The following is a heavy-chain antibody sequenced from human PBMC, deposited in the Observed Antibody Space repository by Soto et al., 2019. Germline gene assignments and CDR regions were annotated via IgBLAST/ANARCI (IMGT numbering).Heavy chain of an antibody. J-gene: IGHJ4*02. Sequence: GASVKVSCKASGYTFTSYTIHWVRQAPGQRLEWMGWINAGNGNKKYSQKFQGRVTIIRDTSASTAYMELSSLRSEDTAVYFCAKDLVDIVVEVAAMFDYWGQGTLVTVSS. CDR1: GYTFTSYT. CDR2: INAGNGNK. V-gene: IGHV1-3*01. D-gene: IGHD2-15*01. CDR3: AKDLVDIVVEVAAMFDY.